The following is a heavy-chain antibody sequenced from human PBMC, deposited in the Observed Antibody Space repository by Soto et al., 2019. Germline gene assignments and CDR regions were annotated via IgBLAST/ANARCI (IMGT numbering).Heavy chain of an antibody. J-gene: IGHJ6*02. CDR1: GYTFTGYY. CDR2: INPNSGGT. Sequence: ASVKVSFKASGYTFTGYYMHWVRQAPGQGLEWMGWINPNSGGTNYAQKFQGRVTMTRDTSISTAYMELSRLRSDDTAVYYCARGAARSPDLNYYYGMDVWGQGTTVTVSS. D-gene: IGHD6-6*01. V-gene: IGHV1-2*02. CDR3: ARGAARSPDLNYYYGMDV.